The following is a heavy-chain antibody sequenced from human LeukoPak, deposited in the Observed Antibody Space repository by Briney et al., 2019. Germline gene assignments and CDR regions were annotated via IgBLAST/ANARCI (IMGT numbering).Heavy chain of an antibody. CDR3: VRGGIQVSGIDAFDI. CDR1: GFTFSSYS. V-gene: IGHV3-13*01. D-gene: IGHD5/OR15-5a*01. J-gene: IGHJ3*02. CDR2: IGIADDT. Sequence: GGSLRLSCAASGFTFSSYSMNWVRQAPGKGLEWVSAIGIADDTHYPDSVKGRSTISRENAKNSLYLQMNSLRDGDTAVYYCVRGGIQVSGIDAFDIWGQGTMVTVSS.